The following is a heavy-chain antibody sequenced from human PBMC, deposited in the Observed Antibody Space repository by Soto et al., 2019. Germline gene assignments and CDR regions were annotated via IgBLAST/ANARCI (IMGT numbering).Heavy chain of an antibody. CDR1: GGSISTYY. Sequence: QVQLQESGPGLVKPSETLSLTCTVSGGSISTYYWSWVRQPPGKGLEWIGYYSGSTNYNPSLKSRVTIPVDTSKNQSPLKLTSVTAADTAMYYCARGGRSAYYYYMGVWGKGTTVTVSS. J-gene: IGHJ6*03. V-gene: IGHV4-59*01. CDR3: ARGGRSAYYYYMGV. CDR2: YYSGST.